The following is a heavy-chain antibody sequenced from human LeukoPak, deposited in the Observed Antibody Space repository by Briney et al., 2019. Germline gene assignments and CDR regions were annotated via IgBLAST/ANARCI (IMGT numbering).Heavy chain of an antibody. D-gene: IGHD3-9*01. J-gene: IGHJ6*02. CDR3: AKEDLGYHDNYYYYYGMDV. CDR2: ISGSGGST. CDR1: GGSFSGYY. V-gene: IGHV3-23*01. Sequence: ETLSLTCAVYGGSFSGYYWSWIRQPPGKGLEWVSAISGSGGSTYYADSVKGRFTISRDNSKNTLYLQMNSLRAEDTAVYYCAKEDLGYHDNYYYYYGMDVWGQGTTVTVSS.